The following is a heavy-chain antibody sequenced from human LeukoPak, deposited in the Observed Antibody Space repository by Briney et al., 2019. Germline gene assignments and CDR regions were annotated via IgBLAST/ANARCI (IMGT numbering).Heavy chain of an antibody. CDR3: ARERYYAGSGYHDC. CDR1: GGSISSRYYH. J-gene: IGHJ4*02. V-gene: IGHV4-39*07. CDR2: IYYSGSN. Sequence: AETLSLPCTVSGGSISSRYYHWGWIPQPPGKGLEWIGSIYYSGSNYYTPPLDNRVTISVDKSKHHYSLKLTSVTAADTAVYYCARERYYAGSGYHDCWGQGTLVTVSS. D-gene: IGHD2-8*02.